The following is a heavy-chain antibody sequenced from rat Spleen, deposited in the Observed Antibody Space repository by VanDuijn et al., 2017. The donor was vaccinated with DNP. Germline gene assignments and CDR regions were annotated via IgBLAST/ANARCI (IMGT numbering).Heavy chain of an antibody. D-gene: IGHD1-12*02. CDR2: ISSGGST. Sequence: QVQLKESGPGLVQPSQTLSLTCTVSGFSLTSYTVSWVRQPPGKGLEWIAAISSGGSTYYNSALKSRLSISRDTAKSQVFLKMNSLQTEDTAMYFCARDDGSYYYHNWFAYWGQGTLVTVSS. V-gene: IGHV2-6*01. CDR1: GFSLTSYT. J-gene: IGHJ3*01. CDR3: ARDDGSYYYHNWFAY.